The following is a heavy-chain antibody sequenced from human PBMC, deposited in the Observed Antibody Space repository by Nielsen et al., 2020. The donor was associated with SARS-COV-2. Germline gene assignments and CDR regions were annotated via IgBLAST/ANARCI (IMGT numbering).Heavy chain of an antibody. J-gene: IGHJ6*03. CDR3: ARGDLVVVPSPVLGLGPIFYYFSLDV. CDR1: GGSISSSAW. Sequence: SETLSLTCAVSGGSISSSAWWTWVRQSPGKGLEWIGEVSQTGTSNYNPSLKGRVTLSSDKSKSQFSLRLTSVSAADTAVYFCARGDLVVVPSPVLGLGPIFYYFSLDVWGKGTTVIVSS. V-gene: IGHV4-4*02. D-gene: IGHD2-2*01. CDR2: VSQTGTS.